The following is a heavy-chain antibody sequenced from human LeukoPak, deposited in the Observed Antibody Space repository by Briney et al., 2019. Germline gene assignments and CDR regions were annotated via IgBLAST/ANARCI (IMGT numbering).Heavy chain of an antibody. CDR3: ARDGSGSYYFY. J-gene: IGHJ4*02. Sequence: GASVKVSCKASGYIFTGYYIHWVRQAPGQGLEWMGWTNPNSGDTNFAQKFQGRVTMTRDMSISTAYMELTRLTSDDTAVYYCARDGSGSYYFYWGQGTLVTVSS. CDR1: GYIFTGYY. V-gene: IGHV1-2*02. CDR2: TNPNSGDT. D-gene: IGHD3-10*01.